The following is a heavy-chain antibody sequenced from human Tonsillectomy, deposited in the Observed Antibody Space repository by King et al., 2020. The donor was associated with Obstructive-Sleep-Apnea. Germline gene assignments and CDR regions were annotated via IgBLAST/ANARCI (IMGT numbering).Heavy chain of an antibody. V-gene: IGHV4-39*07. CDR3: ATIAARPYGLDV. CDR1: GGSISSSSYY. D-gene: IGHD6-6*01. CDR2: IYYSGST. Sequence: QLQESGPGLVKPSETLSLTCTVSGGSISSSSYYWGWIRQPPGKGLGWIGSIYYSGSTYYNPSLKSRVTISVDTSKNQFYLRLSSVTAADTAVYYCATIAARPYGLDVWGQATTGTVSS. J-gene: IGHJ6*02.